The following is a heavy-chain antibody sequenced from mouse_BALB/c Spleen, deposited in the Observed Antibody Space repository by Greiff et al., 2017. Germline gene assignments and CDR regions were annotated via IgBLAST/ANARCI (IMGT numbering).Heavy chain of an antibody. V-gene: IGHV1-14*01. CDR3: AREEE. J-gene: IGHJ3*01. CDR2: INPYNDGT. Sequence: EVQLQQSGPELVKPGASVKMSCNASGYTFTSYVMHWVKQKPGQGLEWIGYINPYNDGTKYNAKFKGKATLTSDNSSSTAYMELSSLTSEDSAVYYCAREEEWGQGTLVTVSA. CDR1: GYTFTSYV.